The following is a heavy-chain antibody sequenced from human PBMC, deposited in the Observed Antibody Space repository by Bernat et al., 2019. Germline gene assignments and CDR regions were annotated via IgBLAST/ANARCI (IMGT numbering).Heavy chain of an antibody. V-gene: IGHV3-74*01. J-gene: IGHJ4*02. CDR3: ARHSGDSYGSKDC. D-gene: IGHD5-18*01. CDR2: INGDGSAT. CDR1: GFTFSNYW. Sequence: ELQLVESGGALVQSGGSLRLSCAASGFTFSNYWMHLVRQAPGKGLVWVALINGDGSATNYADSVKGRFTISRDNAKKTLYLQMNSLRAEDTAVYYCARHSGDSYGSKDCWGQATLVTVA.